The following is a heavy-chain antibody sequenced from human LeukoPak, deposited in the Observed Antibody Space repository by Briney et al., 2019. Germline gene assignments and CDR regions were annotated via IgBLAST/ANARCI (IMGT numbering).Heavy chain of an antibody. Sequence: GGSLRLSCAASGFTFSSYSMNWIRQAPGKGLEWVSSISSSASYIYYADSVKGRFTISKDNAKNSLYLQMNSLRAEDTAVYYCARAGGSTVSHSDYWGQGTLVTVSS. CDR2: ISSSASYI. CDR1: GFTFSSYS. V-gene: IGHV3-21*01. CDR3: ARAGGSTVSHSDY. D-gene: IGHD4-17*01. J-gene: IGHJ4*02.